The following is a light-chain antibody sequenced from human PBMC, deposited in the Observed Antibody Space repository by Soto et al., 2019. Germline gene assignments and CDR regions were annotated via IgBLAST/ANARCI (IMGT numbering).Light chain of an antibody. CDR3: QQYYSLPFT. J-gene: IGKJ3*01. CDR1: QSILYTSNNKNY. Sequence: DIVMTQSPDSLAVSLGERATINCKSSQSILYTSNNKNYLAWYQQKPGQPPKLLIYWTSTRESGVPDRFSGSRSGTDFTLTISSLQAEDVAVYYCQQYYSLPFTFGPGTKVEIK. V-gene: IGKV4-1*01. CDR2: WTS.